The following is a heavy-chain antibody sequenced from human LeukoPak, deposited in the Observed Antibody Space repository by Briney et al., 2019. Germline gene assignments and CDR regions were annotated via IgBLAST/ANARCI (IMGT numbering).Heavy chain of an antibody. D-gene: IGHD2-15*01. Sequence: ASVKVSCKASGYTFTGYYMHWVRQAPGQGLEWMGWISAYNGNTNYAQKLQGRVTMTTDTSTSTAYMEPRSLRSDDTAVYYCARVRSYCSGGSCYLGGYYYYYYMDVWGKGTTVTVSS. J-gene: IGHJ6*03. V-gene: IGHV1-18*04. CDR3: ARVRSYCSGGSCYLGGYYYYYYMDV. CDR1: GYTFTGYY. CDR2: ISAYNGNT.